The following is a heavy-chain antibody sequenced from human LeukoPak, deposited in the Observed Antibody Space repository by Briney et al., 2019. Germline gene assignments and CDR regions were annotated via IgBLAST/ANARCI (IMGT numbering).Heavy chain of an antibody. CDR1: GFTFSSYA. V-gene: IGHV3-64*01. D-gene: IGHD1-26*01. CDR2: ISSNGGST. Sequence: GGSLRLSCAASGFTFSSYAMHWVRQAPGQGLEYVSAISSNGGSTYYANSVKGRFTISRDNSKNTLYLQMGSLRAEDMAVYYCARYSGSYSSNDYWGQGTLVTVSS. J-gene: IGHJ4*02. CDR3: ARYSGSYSSNDY.